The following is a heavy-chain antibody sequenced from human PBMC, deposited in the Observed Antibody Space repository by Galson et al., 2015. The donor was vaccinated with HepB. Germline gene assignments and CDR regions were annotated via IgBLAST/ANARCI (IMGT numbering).Heavy chain of an antibody. CDR3: ARHRDLRQFWSPLDY. D-gene: IGHD3-3*01. J-gene: IGHJ4*02. CDR2: IIPLFPTP. V-gene: IGHV1-69*13. Sequence: SVKVSCKVSGGTFNSYAISWVRQAPGQGLEWMGGIIPLFPTPNYAQKFQGRVTIIANVSTTTVYMEMRSLRSEDTAVYFCARHRDLRQFWSPLDYWGQGTLVTVSS. CDR1: GGTFNSYA.